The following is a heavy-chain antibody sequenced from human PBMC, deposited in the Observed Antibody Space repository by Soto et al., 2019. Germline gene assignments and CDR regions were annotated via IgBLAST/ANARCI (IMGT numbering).Heavy chain of an antibody. J-gene: IGHJ4*02. V-gene: IGHV3-30-3*01. CDR2: ISYEGSNK. CDR3: ERVLGGMATVPFDY. D-gene: IGHD4-4*01. CDR1: GFTFSSYA. Sequence: PGGSLRLSCAASGFTFSSYAMHWVRQAPGTGLEWVAVISYEGSNKYYADSVKGRFTISRDNSKNTLYLQMNSLRTEDTAVYYCERVLGGMATVPFDYWGQGALVTVSS.